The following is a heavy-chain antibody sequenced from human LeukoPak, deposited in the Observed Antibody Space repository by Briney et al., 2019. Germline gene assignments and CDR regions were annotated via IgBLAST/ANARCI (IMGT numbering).Heavy chain of an antibody. CDR3: AKDRPYYYDSSGYYDY. CDR2: ISYDGGNK. Sequence: GGSLRLSCAASGFTFSSYGMHWVRRAPGKGLEWVAVISYDGGNKYYADSVKGRFTISRDNSKNTLYLQMNSLRAEDTAVYYCAKDRPYYYDSSGYYDYWGQGTLVTVSS. D-gene: IGHD3-22*01. V-gene: IGHV3-30*18. CDR1: GFTFSSYG. J-gene: IGHJ4*02.